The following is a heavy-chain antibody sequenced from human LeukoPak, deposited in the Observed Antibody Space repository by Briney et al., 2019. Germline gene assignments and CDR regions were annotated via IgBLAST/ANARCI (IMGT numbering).Heavy chain of an antibody. V-gene: IGHV1-2*02. Sequence: GASVKVSCKASGYTFTGYYMHWVRQAPGQGLEWMGWINPNSGGTNYAQKFQGRVTMTRDTSISTAYMELSRLRSEDTAVYYCATARSPGATAVLEFDYWGQGTLVTVSS. D-gene: IGHD1-26*01. J-gene: IGHJ4*02. CDR3: ATARSPGATAVLEFDY. CDR1: GYTFTGYY. CDR2: INPNSGGT.